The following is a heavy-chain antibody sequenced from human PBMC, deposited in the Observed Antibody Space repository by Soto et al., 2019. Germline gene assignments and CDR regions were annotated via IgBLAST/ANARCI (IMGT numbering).Heavy chain of an antibody. Sequence: ASVNVSCKASGYTFTSYGISWVRQAPGQGLEWMGWISAYNGNTNYAQKLQGRVTMTTDTSTSTAYMELRSLRSDDTAVYYCARDRPDFWSGRTYGMDVWGQGTTVTVSS. CDR2: ISAYNGNT. V-gene: IGHV1-18*01. J-gene: IGHJ6*02. CDR3: ARDRPDFWSGRTYGMDV. D-gene: IGHD3-3*01. CDR1: GYTFTSYG.